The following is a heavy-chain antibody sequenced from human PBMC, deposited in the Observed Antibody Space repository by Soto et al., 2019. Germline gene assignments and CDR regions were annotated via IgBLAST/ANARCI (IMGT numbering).Heavy chain of an antibody. D-gene: IGHD3-22*01. CDR3: GALIRSGYYDDYYYYGMDV. CDR2: IIPIFGTA. J-gene: IGHJ6*02. V-gene: IGHV1-69*13. Sequence: ASVKVSCKASGGTFSSYAISWVRQAPGQGLEWMGGIIPIFGTANYAQKFQGRVTITADESTSTAYMELSSLRSEDTAVYYCGALIRSGYYDDYYYYGMDVWGQGTTVTVSS. CDR1: GGTFSSYA.